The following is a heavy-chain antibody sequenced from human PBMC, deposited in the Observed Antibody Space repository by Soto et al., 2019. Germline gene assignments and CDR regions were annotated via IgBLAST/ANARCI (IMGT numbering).Heavy chain of an antibody. CDR1: GFTFSSYA. J-gene: IGHJ6*02. D-gene: IGHD2-8*01. CDR2: ISGSGGST. CDR3: AKAQXAYCTNGVCYGYYGMDV. V-gene: IGHV3-23*01. Sequence: GGSLRLSCAASGFTFSSYAMSWVRQAPGKGLEWVSAISGSGGSTYYADSVKGRFTISRDNSKNTLYLQMNSLRAEDTAVYYCAKAQXAYCTNGVCYGYYGMDVWGQGTTVTVSS.